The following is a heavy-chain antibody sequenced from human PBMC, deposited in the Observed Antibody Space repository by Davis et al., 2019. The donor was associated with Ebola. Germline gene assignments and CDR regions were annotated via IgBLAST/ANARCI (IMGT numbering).Heavy chain of an antibody. CDR1: GFTFSSYS. CDR3: ARGGYYDSSGYSHEAFDI. CDR2: ISSSSYFI. V-gene: IGHV3-21*01. D-gene: IGHD3-22*01. J-gene: IGHJ3*02. Sequence: GGSLRLSCAASGFTFSSYSMNWVRQAPGKGLEWVSSISSSSYFIYYADSLKGRFTISRDNAKNSLYLQVNSLSAEDTGVYHCARGGYYDSSGYSHEAFDIWGQGTVVTVSS.